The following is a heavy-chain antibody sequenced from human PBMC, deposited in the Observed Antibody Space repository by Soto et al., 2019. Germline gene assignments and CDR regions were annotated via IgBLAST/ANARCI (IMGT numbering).Heavy chain of an antibody. CDR3: AKDDVLRYFDWPGWGFDY. CDR2: ISGSGGST. Sequence: GGSLRLSCAASGFTFSSYAMSWVRQAPGKGLEWVSAISGSGGSTYYADSVKGRFTISRDNSKNTLYLQMNSLRAEDTAVYYCAKDDVLRYFDWPGWGFDYWGQGTLVTVSS. J-gene: IGHJ4*02. CDR1: GFTFSSYA. V-gene: IGHV3-23*01. D-gene: IGHD3-9*01.